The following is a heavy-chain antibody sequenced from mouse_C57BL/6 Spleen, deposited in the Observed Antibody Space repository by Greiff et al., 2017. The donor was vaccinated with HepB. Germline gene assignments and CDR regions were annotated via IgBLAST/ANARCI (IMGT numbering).Heavy chain of an antibody. CDR2: ISSGSSTI. J-gene: IGHJ1*03. V-gene: IGHV5-17*01. D-gene: IGHD1-1*01. Sequence: DVKLVESGGGLVKPGGSLKLSCAASGFTFSDYGMHWVRQAPEKGLEWVAYISSGSSTIYYADTVKGRFTISRDNAKNTLFLQMTSLRSEDTAMYYCARPITTVDWYFDVWGTVTTVTVSS. CDR3: ARPITTVDWYFDV. CDR1: GFTFSDYG.